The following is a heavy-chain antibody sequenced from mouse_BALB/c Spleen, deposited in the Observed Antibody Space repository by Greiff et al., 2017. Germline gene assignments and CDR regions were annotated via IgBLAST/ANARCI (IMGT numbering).Heavy chain of an antibody. CDR1: GYSITSDYA. CDR2: ISYSGST. D-gene: IGHD2-2*01. Sequence: EVQLQESGPGLVKPSQSLSLTCTVTGYSITSDYAWNWIRQFPGNKLEWMGYISYSGSTSYNPSLKSRISITRDTSKNQFFLQLNSVTTEDTATYYCARCGYDEKGFDYWGQGTTLTVSS. CDR3: ARCGYDEKGFDY. J-gene: IGHJ2*01. V-gene: IGHV3-2*02.